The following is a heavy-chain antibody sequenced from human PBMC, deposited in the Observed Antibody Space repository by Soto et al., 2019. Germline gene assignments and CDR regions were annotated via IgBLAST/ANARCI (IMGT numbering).Heavy chain of an antibody. J-gene: IGHJ4*02. CDR1: GFTFSSYG. CDR3: ARDQGYCSGGSCYWDYFDY. Sequence: QVQLVESGGGVVQPGRSLRLSCAASGFTFSSYGMRWVRQAPGKGLEWVAVIWYDGSNKYYADSVKGRFTISRDNSKNTLYLQMNSLRAEDTAVYYCARDQGYCSGGSCYWDYFDYWGQGTLVTVSS. D-gene: IGHD2-15*01. V-gene: IGHV3-33*01. CDR2: IWYDGSNK.